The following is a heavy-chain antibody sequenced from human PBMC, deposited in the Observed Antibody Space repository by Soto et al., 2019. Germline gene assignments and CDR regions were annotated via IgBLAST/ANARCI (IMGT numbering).Heavy chain of an antibody. J-gene: IGHJ4*02. CDR3: ATMSGYSYLDY. D-gene: IGHD5-18*01. CDR2: ISGSGGST. Sequence: LRLSCAASGFTFSSYAMSWVRQAPGKGLEWVSGISGSGGSTYYADSVKGRFTISRDNSKNTLYLQMNGLRDTAVYYCATMSGYSYLDYWGQGTLVTVSS. CDR1: GFTFSSYA. V-gene: IGHV3-23*01.